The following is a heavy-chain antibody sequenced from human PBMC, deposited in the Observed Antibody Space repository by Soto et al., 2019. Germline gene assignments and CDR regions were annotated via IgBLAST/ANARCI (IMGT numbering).Heavy chain of an antibody. D-gene: IGHD6-13*01. Sequence: PSETLSLTCTVSGGSISSGDYYWSWIHQPPGKGLEWIGYIFYSGNTYYNPSLKSRVSISVDTSKNQFSLKLSSVTAADTAVYYCARDRGSSWMYKWFDPWGQGTLVTVSS. CDR3: ARDRGSSWMYKWFDP. CDR1: GGSISSGDYY. CDR2: IFYSGNT. J-gene: IGHJ5*02. V-gene: IGHV4-30-4*01.